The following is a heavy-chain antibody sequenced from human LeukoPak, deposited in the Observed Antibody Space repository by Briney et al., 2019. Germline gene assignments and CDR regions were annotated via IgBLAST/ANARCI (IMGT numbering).Heavy chain of an antibody. CDR2: IKQDGSEK. D-gene: IGHD2-8*01. Sequence: GGSLRLSCAASGFTFSSYWMSWVRQAPGKGLEWVANIKQDGSEKYYVDSVKGRFTISRDNSKNTLYLQMNSLRAEDTAVYYCARGDYCTNGVCSPDAFDIWGQGTMVTVSS. CDR3: ARGDYCTNGVCSPDAFDI. CDR1: GFTFSSYW. J-gene: IGHJ3*02. V-gene: IGHV3-7*01.